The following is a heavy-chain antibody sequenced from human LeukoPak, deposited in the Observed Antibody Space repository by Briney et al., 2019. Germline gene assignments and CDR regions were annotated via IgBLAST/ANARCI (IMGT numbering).Heavy chain of an antibody. J-gene: IGHJ4*02. CDR2: IIPIFGTA. D-gene: IGHD3-10*01. Sequence: GASVKVSCKASGGTFSSYAISWVRQAPGQGLEWMGGIIPIFGTANYAQKFQGRVTITADKSTSTAYMELSSLRSEDTAVYYCARDLSGSGIYYFDYWGQGTLVTVSS. V-gene: IGHV1-69*06. CDR3: ARDLSGSGIYYFDY. CDR1: GGTFSSYA.